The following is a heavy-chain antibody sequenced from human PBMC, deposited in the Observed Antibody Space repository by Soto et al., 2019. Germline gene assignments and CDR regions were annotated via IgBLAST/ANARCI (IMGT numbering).Heavy chain of an antibody. CDR2: INHSGST. J-gene: IGHJ6*03. CDR1: GGSFSGYY. Sequence: SETLSLTCAVYGGSFSGYYWSWIRQPPGKGLEWIGEINHSGSTNYNPSLKSRVTISVDTSKNQFSLKLSSVTAADTAVYYCAREGRIVVVPAALGHYYYYMDVWGKGTTVTVSS. D-gene: IGHD2-2*01. V-gene: IGHV4-34*01. CDR3: AREGRIVVVPAALGHYYYYMDV.